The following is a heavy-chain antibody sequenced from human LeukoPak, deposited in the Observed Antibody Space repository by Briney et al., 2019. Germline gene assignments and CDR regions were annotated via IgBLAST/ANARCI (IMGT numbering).Heavy chain of an antibody. Sequence: SETLSLTCAVYGGSFSGYYWSWIRQPPGKGLEWIGEINHSGSTNYNPSLKSRVTISVDTSKNQFSLKLSSVTAADTAVYYCARGYYYDSSGYYAFDMWGQGTMVTVSS. V-gene: IGHV4-34*01. J-gene: IGHJ3*02. CDR3: ARGYYYDSSGYYAFDM. CDR2: INHSGST. CDR1: GGSFSGYY. D-gene: IGHD3-22*01.